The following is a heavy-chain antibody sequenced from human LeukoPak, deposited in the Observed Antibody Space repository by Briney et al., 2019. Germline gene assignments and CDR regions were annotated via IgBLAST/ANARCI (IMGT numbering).Heavy chain of an antibody. CDR1: GGIFSSYA. J-gene: IGHJ4*02. CDR3: ARGWDSSGQIPFFY. V-gene: IGHV1-69*13. CDR2: IIPIFGTA. Sequence: SVKVSCKASGGIFSSYAISWVRQAPGQGLEWMGGIIPIFGTANYAEKSQGRVTITADESTSTAYMELNSLGSEDTAVYYCARGWDSSGQIPFFYWGQGTLVTVSS. D-gene: IGHD3-22*01.